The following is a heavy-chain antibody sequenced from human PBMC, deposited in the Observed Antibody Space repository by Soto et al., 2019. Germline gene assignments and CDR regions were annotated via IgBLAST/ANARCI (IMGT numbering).Heavy chain of an antibody. V-gene: IGHV3-64*01. CDR3: ARGQGYYFDY. CDR1: GFTFSSYA. CDR2: ISSNGGST. Sequence: TVGSLRLSCAPSGFTFSSYAMPWVRPAPGKGLEYVSAISSNGGSTYYANSVKGRFTISRDNSKNTLYLQMGSLRAEDMAVYYCARGQGYYFDYWGQGTLVTVS. J-gene: IGHJ4*02.